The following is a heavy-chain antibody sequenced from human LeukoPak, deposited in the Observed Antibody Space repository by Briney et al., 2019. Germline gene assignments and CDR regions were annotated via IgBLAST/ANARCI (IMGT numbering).Heavy chain of an antibody. V-gene: IGHV3-21*01. Sequence: GGSLRLSCAASGFTFSSYSMNWVRQAPGKGLEWVPSISSSSSYIYYADSVKGRFTISRDNAKNSLYLQMNSLRAEDTAVYYCARVGGTMVRGVIIRQYYFDYWGQGTLVTVSS. D-gene: IGHD3-10*01. J-gene: IGHJ4*02. CDR1: GFTFSSYS. CDR2: ISSSSSYI. CDR3: ARVGGTMVRGVIIRQYYFDY.